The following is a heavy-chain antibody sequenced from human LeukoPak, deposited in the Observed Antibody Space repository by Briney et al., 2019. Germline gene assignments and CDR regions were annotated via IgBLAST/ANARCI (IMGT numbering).Heavy chain of an antibody. D-gene: IGHD1-26*01. V-gene: IGHV4-34*01. CDR1: GGSFSGYY. Sequence: SETLSLTCAVYGGSFSGYYWSWIRQPPGKGLEWIGEINHSGSTNYNPSLKSRVTISVDTSKNQLSLKLSSVTAADTAVYYCARGPGAAYFDYWGQGTLVTVSS. CDR3: ARGPGAAYFDY. CDR2: INHSGST. J-gene: IGHJ4*02.